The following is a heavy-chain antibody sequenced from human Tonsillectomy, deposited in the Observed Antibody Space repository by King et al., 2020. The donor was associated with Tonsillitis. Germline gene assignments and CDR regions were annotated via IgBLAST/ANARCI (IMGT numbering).Heavy chain of an antibody. CDR2: IYHSGST. J-gene: IGHJ4*02. V-gene: IGHV4-38-2*01. CDR3: ARLYYYDSSGYYYDY. D-gene: IGHD3-22*01. CDR1: GYSISSGYY. Sequence: QPQESGPGLVKPSETLSATCAVSGYSISSGYYWGWIRQPPGKGLEWIGTIYHSGSTFYNPSLKSRVTISVDTSKNQFSLKLSSVTAADTAVYYCARLYYYDSSGYYYDYWGQGTLVTVSS.